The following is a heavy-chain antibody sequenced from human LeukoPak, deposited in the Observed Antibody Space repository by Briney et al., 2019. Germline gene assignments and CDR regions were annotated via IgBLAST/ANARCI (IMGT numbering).Heavy chain of an antibody. CDR3: ARVCSGGSCLDY. CDR2: MNPHSGDA. CDR1: GYRFTSYY. D-gene: IGHD2-15*01. V-gene: IGHV1-8*01. J-gene: IGHJ4*02. Sequence: ASVKFSCKASGYRFTSYYINWVRQATGHGPEWMGWMNPHSGDADYAQKFQGRVTMTRSTSIDTAYMVLNSLTAEDTAVYYCARVCSGGSCLDYWGQGTLVTVSS.